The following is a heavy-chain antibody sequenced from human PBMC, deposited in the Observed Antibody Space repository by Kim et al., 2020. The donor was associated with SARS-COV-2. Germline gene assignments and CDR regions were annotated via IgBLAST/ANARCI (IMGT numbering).Heavy chain of an antibody. V-gene: IGHV4-30-2*01. CDR3: ARSRGYSYGYYFDY. D-gene: IGHD5-18*01. J-gene: IGHJ4*02. Sequence: NPSRKSGVTISVARSKNQFSLKLSSVTAADTAVYYCARSRGYSYGYYFDYWGQGTLVTVSS.